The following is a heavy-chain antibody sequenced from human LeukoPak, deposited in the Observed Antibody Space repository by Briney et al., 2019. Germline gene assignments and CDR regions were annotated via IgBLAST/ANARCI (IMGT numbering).Heavy chain of an antibody. V-gene: IGHV3-66*01. CDR1: GFTFSDYY. CDR3: ASPGPAAMFDY. D-gene: IGHD2-2*01. J-gene: IGHJ4*02. CDR2: IYSGGST. Sequence: GGSLRLSCAASGFTFSDYYMSWVRQAPGKGLEWVSVIYSGGSTYYADSVKGRFTISRDNSKNTLYLQMNSLRAEDTAVYYCASPGPAAMFDYWGQGTLVTVSS.